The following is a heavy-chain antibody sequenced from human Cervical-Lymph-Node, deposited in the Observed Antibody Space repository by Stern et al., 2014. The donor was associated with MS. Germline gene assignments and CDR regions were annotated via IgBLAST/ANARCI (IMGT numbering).Heavy chain of an antibody. CDR3: ASGYWNSFDY. D-gene: IGHD5-18*01. CDR2: ISGSGSST. J-gene: IGHJ4*02. CDR1: GFTFSNYA. Sequence: VQLVESGGGLVQPGGSLKLSCTAPGFTFSNYAMSWVRQAPGKGLEWVSGISGSGSSTYYADSVKGRFTISRDNSKKTLSLQMNSLRADDTAIYYCASGYWNSFDYWGQGTLVTVSS. V-gene: IGHV3-23*04.